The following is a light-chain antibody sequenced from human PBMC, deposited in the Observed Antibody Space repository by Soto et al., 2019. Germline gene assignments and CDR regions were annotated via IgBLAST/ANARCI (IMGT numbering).Light chain of an antibody. CDR1: SSDVGGYNY. CDR2: DVS. Sequence: QSVLTQPASVSGSPGQSITISCSGTSSDVGGYNYVSWYQQHPGKAPQVMIYDVSNRPSGVSNRFSGSKSGNTASLTISGLQAEDEADYYCYSYAGGNNFVVFGTGTKVTVL. CDR3: YSYAGGNNFVV. J-gene: IGLJ1*01. V-gene: IGLV2-14*01.